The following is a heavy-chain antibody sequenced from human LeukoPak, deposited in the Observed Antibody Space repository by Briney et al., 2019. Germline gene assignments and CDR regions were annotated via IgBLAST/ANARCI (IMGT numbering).Heavy chain of an antibody. V-gene: IGHV3-21*01. J-gene: IGHJ3*02. CDR3: AREQEYYYDSSGYNNDAFDI. CDR2: ISSSSSYI. CDR1: GGSFSGFY. D-gene: IGHD3-22*01. Sequence: PSETLSLTRAVFGGSFSGFYWSWIRQSPEKGLEWVSSISSSSSYIYYADSVKGRFTISRDNAKNSLYLQMNSLRAEDTAVYYCAREQEYYYDSSGYNNDAFDIWGQGTMVTVSS.